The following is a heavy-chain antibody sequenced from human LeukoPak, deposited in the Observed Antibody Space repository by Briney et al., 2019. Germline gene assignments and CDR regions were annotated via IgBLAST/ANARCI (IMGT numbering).Heavy chain of an antibody. CDR3: ARDFLWGSGSR. J-gene: IGHJ4*02. CDR2: ISTDGSST. V-gene: IGHV3-74*01. D-gene: IGHD3-10*01. Sequence: GGSLRLSCAASGFTFSSYEMNWVRQAPGKGLVWVSRISTDGSSTSYADFVKGRFTISGDNAKNTLFLQMNSLRAEDTAVYYCARDFLWGSGSRWGQGTLVTVSS. CDR1: GFTFSSYE.